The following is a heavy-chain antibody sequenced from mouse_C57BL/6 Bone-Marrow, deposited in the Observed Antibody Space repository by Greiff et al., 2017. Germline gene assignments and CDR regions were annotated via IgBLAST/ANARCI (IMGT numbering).Heavy chain of an antibody. Sequence: QVQLKQPGAELVRPGSSVKLSCKASGYTFTSYWMHWVKQRPIQGLEWIGNIDPSDSETHYNQKFKDKATLTVDKSSSTAYMQLSSLTSEDSAVYYCARSDYYGSTNDPYYFDYWGQGTTLTVSS. J-gene: IGHJ2*01. CDR3: ARSDYYGSTNDPYYFDY. V-gene: IGHV1-52*01. CDR2: IDPSDSET. CDR1: GYTFTSYW. D-gene: IGHD1-1*01.